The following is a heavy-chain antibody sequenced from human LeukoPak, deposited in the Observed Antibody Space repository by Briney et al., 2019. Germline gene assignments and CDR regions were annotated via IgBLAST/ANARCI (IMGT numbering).Heavy chain of an antibody. Sequence: SETLSLTCTVSGGSISSYYWSWIRQPAGKGLEWIGRIYTSGSTNYNPSLKSRVTMSVDTSKNQFSLKLSSVTAADTAVYYCAGGGVRVFDWFPYYFDYWGQGTLVTVSS. CDR1: GGSISSYY. V-gene: IGHV4-4*07. CDR3: AGGGVRVFDWFPYYFDY. D-gene: IGHD3-9*01. CDR2: IYTSGST. J-gene: IGHJ4*02.